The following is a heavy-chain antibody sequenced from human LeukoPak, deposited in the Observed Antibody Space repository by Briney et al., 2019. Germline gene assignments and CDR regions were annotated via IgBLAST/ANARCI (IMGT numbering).Heavy chain of an antibody. CDR3: ARGGDSGSCLGLAHWFDP. CDR1: DGSINGYY. CDR2: MYSGGTT. V-gene: IGHV4-59*01. J-gene: IGHJ5*02. Sequence: PSETLSLTCTVSDGSINGYYWSWIRQPPGKGLDWIGYMYSGGTTNYSPSLKSRVTISVDTSKNQFSLKLSSVTAADTAVYYCARGGDSGSCLGLAHWFDPWGQGTLVTVSS. D-gene: IGHD1-26*01.